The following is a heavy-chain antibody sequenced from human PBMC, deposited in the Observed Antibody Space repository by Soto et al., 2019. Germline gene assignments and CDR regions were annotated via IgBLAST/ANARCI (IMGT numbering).Heavy chain of an antibody. CDR3: ARPGSGSYYWVREYQPLPLDY. CDR2: ISSSSSYI. V-gene: IGHV3-21*01. J-gene: IGHJ4*02. CDR1: GFTFSSYS. Sequence: EVQLVESGGGLVKPGGSLRLSCAASGFTFSSYSMNWVRQAPGKGLEWVSSISSSSSYIYYADSVKGRFTISRDNAKNSLYLQMNSLRAEDTAVYYCARPGSGSYYWVREYQPLPLDYWGQGTLVTVSS. D-gene: IGHD3-10*01.